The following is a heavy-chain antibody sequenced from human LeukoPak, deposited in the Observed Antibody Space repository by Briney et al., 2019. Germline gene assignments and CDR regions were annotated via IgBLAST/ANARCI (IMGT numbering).Heavy chain of an antibody. V-gene: IGHV4-39*01. CDR1: GGSVSSSSYY. D-gene: IGHD3-10*01. CDR2: IHYTGIT. Sequence: SETLSLTCTVSGGSVSSSSYYRGWIRQPPGKGLEWIGSIHYTGITHYNPSLKSRVTISVDTSKNQFSLKVSSVTAADTALYYCARKTWGSGTYFPDFWGQGTLVTVSS. J-gene: IGHJ4*02. CDR3: ARKTWGSGTYFPDF.